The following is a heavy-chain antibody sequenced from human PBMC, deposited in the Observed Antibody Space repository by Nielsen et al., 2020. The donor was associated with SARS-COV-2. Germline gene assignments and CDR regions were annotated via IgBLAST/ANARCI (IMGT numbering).Heavy chain of an antibody. Sequence: GESLKISCAASGFNFSGHSMSWVRQAPGKGLEWVSSLSGSSRYIYYADSLQGRFTISRDNAQNSLFPQMNSLRAEDTAVYYCARIIIQCSSTHCYTLGGMDVWGKGTTVTVSS. D-gene: IGHD2-2*02. J-gene: IGHJ6*04. CDR1: GFNFSGHS. CDR3: ARIIIQCSSTHCYTLGGMDV. V-gene: IGHV3-21*01. CDR2: LSGSSRYI.